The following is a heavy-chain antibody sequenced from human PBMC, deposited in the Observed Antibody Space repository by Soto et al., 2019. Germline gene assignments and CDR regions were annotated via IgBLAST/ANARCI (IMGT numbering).Heavy chain of an antibody. Sequence: SETLSLTCTVFGGSISSYYWSWIRQPPGKGLEWIGYIYYSGSTNDNPSLKSRVTISVDTSKNQFSLKLSSVTAADTAVYYCARVWGRIGTLDYWGQGTLVTVSS. CDR1: GGSISSYY. CDR3: ARVWGRIGTLDY. D-gene: IGHD3-16*01. J-gene: IGHJ4*02. CDR2: IYYSGST. V-gene: IGHV4-59*01.